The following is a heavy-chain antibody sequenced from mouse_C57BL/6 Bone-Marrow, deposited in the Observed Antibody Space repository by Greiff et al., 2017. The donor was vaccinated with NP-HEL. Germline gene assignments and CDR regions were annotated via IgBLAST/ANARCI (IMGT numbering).Heavy chain of an antibody. CDR3: ARLGYYYGSYWYFDV. CDR2: INPNNGGT. CDR1: GYTFTDYY. J-gene: IGHJ1*03. Sequence: EVQLQQSGPELVKPGASVKISCKASGYTFTDYYMNWVKQSHGKSLEWIGDINPNNGGTSYNQKFKGKATLPVDKSSSTAYMELRSLTSDDSAVYYCARLGYYYGSYWYFDVWGTGTTVTVSS. V-gene: IGHV1-26*01. D-gene: IGHD1-1*01.